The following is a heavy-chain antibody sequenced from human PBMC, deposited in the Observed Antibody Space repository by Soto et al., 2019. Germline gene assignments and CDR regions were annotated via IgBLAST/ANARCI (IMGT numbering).Heavy chain of an antibody. CDR1: GGSISSGGYS. CDR2: IYHSGGT. D-gene: IGHD3-22*01. J-gene: IGHJ4*02. CDR3: ARGEHSGYYDSSGYFLY. Sequence: SETLSLTCAVSGGSISSGGYSWSWIRQPPGKGLEWIGYIYHSGGTYYNPSLKSRVTISVDRSKNQFSLKLSSVTAADTAVYYCARGEHSGYYDSSGYFLYWGQGTLVTVSS. V-gene: IGHV4-30-2*01.